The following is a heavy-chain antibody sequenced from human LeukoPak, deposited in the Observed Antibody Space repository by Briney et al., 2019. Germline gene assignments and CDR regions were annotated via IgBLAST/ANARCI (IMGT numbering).Heavy chain of an antibody. D-gene: IGHD3-9*01. V-gene: IGHV4-61*02. Sequence: SQTLSLTCTVSGGSISSGSYYWSWIRQPAGKGLEWIGRIYTSGSTNYNPSLKSRVTISVDTSKNQFSLKLSSVTAADTAVYYCARQGPLRYFDWLSYFDYWGQGTLVTVSS. J-gene: IGHJ4*02. CDR2: IYTSGST. CDR1: GGSISSGSYY. CDR3: ARQGPLRYFDWLSYFDY.